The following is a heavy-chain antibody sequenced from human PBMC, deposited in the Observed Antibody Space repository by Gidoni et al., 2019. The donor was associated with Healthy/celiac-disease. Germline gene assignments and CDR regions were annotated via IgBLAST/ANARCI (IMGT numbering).Heavy chain of an antibody. V-gene: IGHV3-33*01. Sequence: QVQLVESGGGVVQPGRSLRLSCAASGFPFSSYGMHWVRQAPGKGLEWVAVICYDGSNKYYADSVKGRFTISRDNSKNTLYLQMNSLRAEDTAVYYCARMYSSSSNGKYYYYYYGMDVWGQGTTVTVSS. J-gene: IGHJ6*02. CDR2: ICYDGSNK. D-gene: IGHD6-13*01. CDR1: GFPFSSYG. CDR3: ARMYSSSSNGKYYYYYYGMDV.